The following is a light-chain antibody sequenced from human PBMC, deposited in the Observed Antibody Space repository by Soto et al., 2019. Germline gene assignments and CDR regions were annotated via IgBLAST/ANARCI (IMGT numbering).Light chain of an antibody. CDR1: QSVSSSY. Sequence: EIVLTQSPGTLSLSPGERATLSCRASQSVSSSYLAWYQQKPGQAPRLLIYGASSRATGITDRFSGSGSGTDFTLNISSLEPEDFAVYYCQQRSNWPPTFGPGTKVDIK. V-gene: IGKV3D-20*02. CDR3: QQRSNWPPT. J-gene: IGKJ3*01. CDR2: GAS.